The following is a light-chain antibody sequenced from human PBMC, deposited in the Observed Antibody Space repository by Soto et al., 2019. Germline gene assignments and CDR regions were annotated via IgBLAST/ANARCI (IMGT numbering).Light chain of an antibody. Sequence: DIPMTQYPATLSGSVGDRVTITCRASQTISSWLAWYQQKPGKAPKLLIYKVSTLKSGVPSRFSGSGSGTGVTLTISSRQPDDFATYYCQQYSSYSEAFGQGTKVDLK. CDR3: QQYSSYSEA. V-gene: IGKV1-5*03. CDR1: QTISSW. J-gene: IGKJ1*01. CDR2: KVS.